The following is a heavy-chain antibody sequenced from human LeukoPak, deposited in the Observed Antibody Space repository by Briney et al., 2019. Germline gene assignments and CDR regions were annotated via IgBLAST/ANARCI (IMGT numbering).Heavy chain of an antibody. CDR1: GYTFTTYG. V-gene: IGHV1-18*01. J-gene: IGHJ4*02. Sequence: GASVKVSCKASGYTFTTYGFSWVRQAPGQGLEWMGWISGYNGNTNYAQKLQGRVTMTTDTFTNTAYMELRSLRSDDTAVYYCARDRRSMVRGVKTLFDYWGQGTLVTVSS. D-gene: IGHD3-10*01. CDR3: ARDRRSMVRGVKTLFDY. CDR2: ISGYNGNT.